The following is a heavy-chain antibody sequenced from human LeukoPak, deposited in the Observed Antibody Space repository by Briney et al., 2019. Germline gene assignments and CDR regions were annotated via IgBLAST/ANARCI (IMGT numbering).Heavy chain of an antibody. D-gene: IGHD6-13*01. Sequence: GGSLRLSCAASGFTFSSYGMHWVRQAPGKGLEWVAFIRYDGSNKYYADSVKGRFTISRDNSKNTLYLQMNSLRAEDTAVYYCARWHSSRSDAFDIWGQGTMVTVSS. CDR1: GFTFSSYG. CDR3: ARWHSSRSDAFDI. J-gene: IGHJ3*02. V-gene: IGHV3-30*02. CDR2: IRYDGSNK.